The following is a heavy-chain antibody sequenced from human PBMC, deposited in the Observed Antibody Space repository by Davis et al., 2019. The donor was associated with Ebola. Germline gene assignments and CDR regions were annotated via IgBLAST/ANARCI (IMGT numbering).Heavy chain of an antibody. CDR2: IDPGDSYS. V-gene: IGHV5-10-1*01. D-gene: IGHD5-12*01. J-gene: IGHJ4*02. CDR1: GHRFTSYW. CDR3: AASRNSGYDYRDY. Sequence: GESLKISCTDSGHRFTSYWISWVRQMPGKGLEWMGRIDPGDSYSNYSPSFQGHVTMSVDKSTSTAYLQWRSLRASDTAMYYCAASRNSGYDYRDYWGQGTLVTVSS.